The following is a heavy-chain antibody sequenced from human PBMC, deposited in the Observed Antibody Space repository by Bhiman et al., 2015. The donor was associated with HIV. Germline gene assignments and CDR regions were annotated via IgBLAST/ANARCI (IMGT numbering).Heavy chain of an antibody. CDR2: IRYDGSYT. CDR3: AKDALQGRFDD. V-gene: IGHV3-30*02. J-gene: IGHJ3*01. Sequence: QVQLVESGGGVVQPGGSLRLSCAASGFTFSSYGMHWVRQAPGKGLEWVTFIRYDGSYTSYTDSVKGRFTISRDNSKNTLYLQMSSLRTEDTALYYCAKDALQGRFDDWGQGTMVIISS. CDR1: GFTFSSYG.